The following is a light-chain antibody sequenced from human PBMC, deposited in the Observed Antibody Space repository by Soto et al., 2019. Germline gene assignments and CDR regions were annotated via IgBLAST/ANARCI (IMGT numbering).Light chain of an antibody. V-gene: IGLV2-23*01. CDR1: SSDVGSYNL. CDR3: CSYAGSGSYV. J-gene: IGLJ1*01. Sequence: QSALTQPASVSGSPGQSITISCTGTSSDVGSYNLVSWYQQHPGKAPDLMIFEGSKRPSGVSNRFSGSKSGNTASLTISGLRTEDEADYYCCSYAGSGSYVFGPGTKLTVL. CDR2: EGS.